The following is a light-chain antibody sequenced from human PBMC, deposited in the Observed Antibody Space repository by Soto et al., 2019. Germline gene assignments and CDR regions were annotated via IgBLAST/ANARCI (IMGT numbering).Light chain of an antibody. Sequence: ETVLTQPPGTLSLSPGERATPSCRASQSVTTQLAWYQQKPGQAPRLLIHGASTRATGVPARFSGSGSGTEFTLTISSLQSEDFAVYYCQQYNKWPPWTVGQGTKVDIK. CDR1: QSVTTQ. V-gene: IGKV3-15*01. J-gene: IGKJ1*01. CDR2: GAS. CDR3: QQYNKWPPWT.